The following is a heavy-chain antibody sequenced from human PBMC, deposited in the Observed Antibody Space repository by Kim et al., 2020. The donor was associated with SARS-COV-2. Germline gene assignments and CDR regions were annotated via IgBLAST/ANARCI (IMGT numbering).Heavy chain of an antibody. CDR1: GFTFSNAW. CDR2: IKSKTDGGTT. V-gene: IGHV3-15*01. D-gene: IGHD4-4*01. CDR3: TTNSVFYRGFDY. J-gene: IGHJ4*02. Sequence: GGSLRLSCVASGFTFSNAWMSWVRQAPGKGLEWVGRIKSKTDGGTTDYAAPVKGRFTISRDDSKNTLYLQMNSLKTEDTAVYYCTTNSVFYRGFDYWGQGTLVTVSS.